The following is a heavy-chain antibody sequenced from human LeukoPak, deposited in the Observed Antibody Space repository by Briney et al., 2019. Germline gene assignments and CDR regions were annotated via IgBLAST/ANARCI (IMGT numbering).Heavy chain of an antibody. Sequence: PGGSLRLSCAASGFTFSSYSMNWVRQAPGKGLEWVSSISSSSYIYYADSVKGRFTISRDNAKNSLYLQMNSLRAEDTAVYYCARDGESGYSYGRRYYYMDVWGKGTTVTVSS. J-gene: IGHJ6*03. CDR1: GFTFSSYS. CDR2: ISSSSYI. CDR3: ARDGESGYSYGRRYYYMDV. D-gene: IGHD5-18*01. V-gene: IGHV3-21*01.